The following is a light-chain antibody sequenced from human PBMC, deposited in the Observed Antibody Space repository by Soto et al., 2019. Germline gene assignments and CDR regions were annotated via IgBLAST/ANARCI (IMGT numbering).Light chain of an antibody. CDR2: EVT. CDR3: SSYTSSSTYV. J-gene: IGLJ1*01. CDR1: SSDVGVYNH. V-gene: IGLV2-14*01. Sequence: QSALTQPASVSGSPGQSITISCTGTSSDVGVYNHVSWYQHHPGKAPQLMIYEVTNRPSGVSHRFSSSKSGNTASLTISGLQAEDEAHYYCSSYTSSSTYVFGTGTKLTVL.